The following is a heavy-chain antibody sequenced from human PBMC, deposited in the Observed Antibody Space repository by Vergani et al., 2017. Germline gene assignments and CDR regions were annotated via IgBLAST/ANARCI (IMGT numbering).Heavy chain of an antibody. J-gene: IGHJ4*02. Sequence: QVQLQQWGAGVVKPSGTLSLTCAVFGESFSSFYWSWIRQPPGKGLEWIGEINNDGHTNSNPSLESRVTVSRDTVKNQFSLNLMSVTAADTAMYYCAVRPRVNLVGGEIGTKRTFDYWSQGSLVTVSS. CDR1: GESFSSFY. CDR3: AVRPRVNLVGGEIGTKRTFDY. V-gene: IGHV4-34*02. CDR2: INNDGHT. D-gene: IGHD1-1*01.